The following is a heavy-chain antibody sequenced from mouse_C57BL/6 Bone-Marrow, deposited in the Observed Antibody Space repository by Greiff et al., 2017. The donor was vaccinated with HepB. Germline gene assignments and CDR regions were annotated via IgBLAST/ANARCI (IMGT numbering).Heavy chain of an antibody. Sequence: EVQVVESGGGLVQPGGSMKLSCVASGFTFSNYWMNWVRQSPEKGLEWVAQIRLKSDNYATHYAESVKGRFTISRDDSKSSVYLQMNNLRAEDTGIYYCTGEGLRRGYAMDYWGQGTSVTVSS. CDR3: TGEGLRRGYAMDY. CDR2: IRLKSDNYAT. CDR1: GFTFSNYW. V-gene: IGHV6-3*01. D-gene: IGHD2-4*01. J-gene: IGHJ4*01.